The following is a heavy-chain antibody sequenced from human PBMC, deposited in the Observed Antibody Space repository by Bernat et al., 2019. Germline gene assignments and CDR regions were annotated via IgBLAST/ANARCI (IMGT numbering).Heavy chain of an antibody. CDR3: ATPRRATNYDGSSGYYGCDAFDT. CDR1: AGSISSNNYF. V-gene: IGHV4-39*01. CDR2: VYSSGST. Sequence: QLQLQESGPGLVKPSETLSLTCTVSAGSISSNNYFWGWIRQPPGKGLERIGSVYSSGSTYYNPSLKGRVTISVDTSKNQFSLKLTPDTAADTAVDDCATPRRATNYDGSSGYYGCDAFDTWGQGTMVTVSS. D-gene: IGHD3-22*01. J-gene: IGHJ3*02.